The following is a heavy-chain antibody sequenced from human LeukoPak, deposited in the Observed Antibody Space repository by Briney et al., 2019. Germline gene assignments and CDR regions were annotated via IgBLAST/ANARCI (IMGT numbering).Heavy chain of an antibody. CDR1: GFTFSSYA. V-gene: IGHV3-23*01. Sequence: SGGSLRLSCAASGFTFSSYAMSWVRQAPGKGLEWVSAISGSGGSTYYADSVKGRFTISRDNSKNTLYLQMNSLRAEDTAVYYCAKDYDFWSGLYGMDVWGQGTTVTVSS. D-gene: IGHD3-3*01. CDR2: ISGSGGST. J-gene: IGHJ6*02. CDR3: AKDYDFWSGLYGMDV.